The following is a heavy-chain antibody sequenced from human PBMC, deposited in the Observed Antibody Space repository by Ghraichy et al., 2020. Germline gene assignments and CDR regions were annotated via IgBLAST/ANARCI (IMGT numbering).Heavy chain of an antibody. V-gene: IGHV3-21*05. CDR3: ARDRQNAHTFYYYGSGSYYGMDV. J-gene: IGHJ6*02. CDR1: GFTFSSYS. CDR2: ISSSSSYI. Sequence: GGSLRLSCAASGFTFSSYSMNWVRQAPGKGLEWVSYISSSSSYIYYADSVKGRFTISRDNAKNSLYLQMNSLRAEDTAVYYCARDRQNAHTFYYYGSGSYYGMDVWGQGTTVTVSS. D-gene: IGHD3-10*01.